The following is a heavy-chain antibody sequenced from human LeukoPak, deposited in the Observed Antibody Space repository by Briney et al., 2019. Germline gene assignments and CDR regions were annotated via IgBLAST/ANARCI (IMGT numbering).Heavy chain of an antibody. V-gene: IGHV4-59*08. D-gene: IGHD1-7*01. CDR2: IYYSGST. Sequence: SETLSLTCTVSGGSISSYYWSWIRQPPGKGLEWIGYIYYSGSTSYNPSLYSRVTISVDTSKNQFSLKLSSVTAADTAVYYCARHVRRNYHRYLDYWGRGTLVTVSS. CDR3: ARHVRRNYHRYLDY. J-gene: IGHJ4*02. CDR1: GGSISSYY.